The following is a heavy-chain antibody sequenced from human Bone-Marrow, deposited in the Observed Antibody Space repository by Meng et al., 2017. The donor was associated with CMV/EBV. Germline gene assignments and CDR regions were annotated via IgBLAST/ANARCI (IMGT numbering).Heavy chain of an antibody. Sequence: GESLKISCAASGFTFDDYGMSWVRQAPGKGLEWVSGINWNGGSTGYADSVKGRFTISRDNAKNSLYLQMNSLRAEDTALYYCARERGYCSSTSCIFDYWGQGTLVTVSS. V-gene: IGHV3-20*04. D-gene: IGHD2-2*01. J-gene: IGHJ4*02. CDR2: INWNGGST. CDR3: ARERGYCSSTSCIFDY. CDR1: GFTFDDYG.